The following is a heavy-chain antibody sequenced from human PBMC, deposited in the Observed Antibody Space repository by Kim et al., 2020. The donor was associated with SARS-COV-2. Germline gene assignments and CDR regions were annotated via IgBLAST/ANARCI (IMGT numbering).Heavy chain of an antibody. CDR1: GFSFDDYA. Sequence: GGSLRLSCVASGFSFDDYAMHWVRLAPGKGLEWVSFISGGGGNTFYGDSVKGRFTISRDNSENSLHLQMNSLRTEDTALYYCVKDIWRSGTYLLFEYWGRGTLVTVSS. CDR3: VKDIWRSGTYLLFEY. D-gene: IGHD3-10*01. CDR2: ISGGGGNT. V-gene: IGHV3-43*02. J-gene: IGHJ4*02.